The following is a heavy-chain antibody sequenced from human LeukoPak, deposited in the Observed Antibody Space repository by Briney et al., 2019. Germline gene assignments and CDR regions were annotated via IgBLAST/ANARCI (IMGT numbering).Heavy chain of an antibody. Sequence: PGGSLRLSCAASGFTFSSNVMTWVRQAPGKGLEWVSAISGSGDITNYADSVKGRFTISRDNSKNTLYLQMNSLRAEDTAVYYCAKKGVLTGYSSYLGNFDYWGQGTLVTVSS. J-gene: IGHJ4*02. D-gene: IGHD3-9*01. CDR2: ISGSGDIT. V-gene: IGHV3-23*01. CDR3: AKKGVLTGYSSYLGNFDY. CDR1: GFTFSSNV.